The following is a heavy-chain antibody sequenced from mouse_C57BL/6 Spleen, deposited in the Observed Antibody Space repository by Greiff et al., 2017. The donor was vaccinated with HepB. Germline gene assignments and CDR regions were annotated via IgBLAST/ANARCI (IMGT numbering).Heavy chain of an antibody. CDR2: ISGGGGNT. CDR1: GFTFSSYT. D-gene: IGHD2-4*01. Sequence: DVHLVESGGGLVKPGGSLKLSCAASGFTFSSYTMSWVRQTPEKRLEWVATISGGGGNTYYPDSVKGRFTISRDNAKNTLYLQMSSLRSEDTALYYCARQRLDYDDAMDYWGQGTSVTVSS. CDR3: ARQRLDYDDAMDY. J-gene: IGHJ4*01. V-gene: IGHV5-9*01.